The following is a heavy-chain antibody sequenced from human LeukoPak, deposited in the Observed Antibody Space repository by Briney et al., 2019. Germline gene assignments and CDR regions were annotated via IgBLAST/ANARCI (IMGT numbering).Heavy chain of an antibody. V-gene: IGHV1-2*02. CDR3: ARFRIAAALLWRSNYGMDV. J-gene: IGHJ6*02. CDR2: INPNSGGT. D-gene: IGHD6-13*01. CDR1: GYTFTGYY. Sequence: ASVKVSCKASGYTFTGYYMHWVRQAPGQGLEWMGWINPNSGGTNYAQKFQGRVTMTRDTSISTAYMELSRLRSDDTAVYHCARFRIAAALLWRSNYGMDVWGQGTTVTVSS.